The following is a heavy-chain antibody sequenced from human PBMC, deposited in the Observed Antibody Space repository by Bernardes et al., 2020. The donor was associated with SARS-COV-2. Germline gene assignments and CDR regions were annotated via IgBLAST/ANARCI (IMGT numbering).Heavy chain of an antibody. CDR1: GFSFSRSG. CDR2: ISYDGDNK. J-gene: IGHJ4*02. V-gene: IGHV3-30*18. CDR3: AKDPDPDGYNSYKFEY. Sequence: GGSLRLSCAASGFSFSRSGMHWVRQAPGKGLEWVALISYDGDNKYYTDSVKGRFTISRDNSKNTLYLQMNSLRVEDRAVYYCAKDPDPDGYNSYKFEYWGQGTLVTVSS. D-gene: IGHD1-1*01.